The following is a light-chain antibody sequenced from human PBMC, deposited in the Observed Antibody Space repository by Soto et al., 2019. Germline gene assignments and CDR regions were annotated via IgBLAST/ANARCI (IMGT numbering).Light chain of an antibody. CDR2: KAS. J-gene: IGKJ5*01. CDR3: QQYNRYPLP. CDR1: QSISSL. Sequence: DIQMTQSPSTLSASVGDRVTITCRASQSISSLLAWYQQKPGRAPTLLIYKASTLESGVPSRFSGSGSGTEFTLTISSLQPDDVATYYCQQYNRYPLPFGQGTRLEIK. V-gene: IGKV1-5*03.